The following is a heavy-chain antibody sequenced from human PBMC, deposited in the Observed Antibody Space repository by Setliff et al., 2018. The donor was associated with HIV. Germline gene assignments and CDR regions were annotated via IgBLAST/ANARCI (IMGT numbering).Heavy chain of an antibody. D-gene: IGHD3-3*01. CDR3: ARHGQSFDFSIASEGYYFDS. J-gene: IGHJ4*02. CDR2: LFPRGTT. CDR1: GGSITSAPYN. Sequence: TSETLSLTCTVSGGSITSAPYNWGWIRQPPGKGLEWVGSLFPRGTTYYHPPLKSRVTISLDTSQNHFSLKPTSVTAADTAVYYCARHGQSFDFSIASEGYYFDSWGQGTLVTVSS. V-gene: IGHV4-39*01.